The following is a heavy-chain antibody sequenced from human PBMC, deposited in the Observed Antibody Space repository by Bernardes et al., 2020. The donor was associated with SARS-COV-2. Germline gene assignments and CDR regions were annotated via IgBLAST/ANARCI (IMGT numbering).Heavy chain of an antibody. CDR2: LYSDGNT. V-gene: IGHV3-66*04. CDR3: EIHSYYDILTGLYGRGGY. CDR1: GFSVSTNY. J-gene: IGHJ4*02. D-gene: IGHD3-9*01. Sequence: AGSLRLSCAASGFSVSTNYMSWVRLAPGKGPEWVSLLYSDGNTYYAESVKGRFTISRDNSKNKLYLQLNSLRAEDTSVYYCEIHSYYDILTGLYGRGGYWDQGHLVTISS.